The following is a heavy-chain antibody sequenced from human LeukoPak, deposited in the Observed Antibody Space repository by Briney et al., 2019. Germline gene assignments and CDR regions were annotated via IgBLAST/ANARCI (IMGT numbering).Heavy chain of an antibody. J-gene: IGHJ4*02. CDR2: INPSGGST. V-gene: IGHV1-46*01. Sequence: ASVKVSCKASGYTFTSYYMHWVRQAPGQGLEWMGIINPSGGSTSYAQKFQERVTITRDMSTSTAYMELSSLRSEDTAVYYCARSSIGMATIDYWGQGTLVTVSS. CDR3: ARSSIGMATIDY. CDR1: GYTFTSYY. D-gene: IGHD5-12*01.